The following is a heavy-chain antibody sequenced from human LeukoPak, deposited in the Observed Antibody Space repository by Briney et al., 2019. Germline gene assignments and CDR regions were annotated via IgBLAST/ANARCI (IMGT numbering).Heavy chain of an antibody. Sequence: GGSLRLSCAASGFTVSSDYMTRVRQAPGKGLEWVSVLYSDGRTYYADSVKGRFTISRDTSKNTLYLQMNSLRAEDTALYYCAKDDYCSVWGQGTLVTVSS. D-gene: IGHD2-15*01. J-gene: IGHJ4*02. CDR3: AKDDYCSV. V-gene: IGHV3-53*01. CDR1: GFTVSSDY. CDR2: LYSDGRT.